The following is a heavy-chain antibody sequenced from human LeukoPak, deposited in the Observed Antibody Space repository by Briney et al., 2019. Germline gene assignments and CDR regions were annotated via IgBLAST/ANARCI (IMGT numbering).Heavy chain of an antibody. D-gene: IGHD3-10*01. V-gene: IGHV1-69*01. Sequence: SVKLSCTASGGTFSSYSMSWVRQAPGQGLEWMGGIITIFDTTNYAQKFKGRVTITADDSTSTAYLELSSLRSEDTAVYYCARARGGFGELVSHYYYYGMHVWGQGTTVTVSS. J-gene: IGHJ6*02. CDR2: IITIFDTT. CDR1: GGTFSSYS. CDR3: ARARGGFGELVSHYYYYGMHV.